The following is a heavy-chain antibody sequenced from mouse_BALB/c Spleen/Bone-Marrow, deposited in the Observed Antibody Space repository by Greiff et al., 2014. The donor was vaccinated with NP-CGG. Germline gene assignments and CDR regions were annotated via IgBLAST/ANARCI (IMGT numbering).Heavy chain of an antibody. J-gene: IGHJ2*01. V-gene: IGHV1-4*01. CDR2: INPSSGYT. CDR3: ARGWDYEGYLDY. Sequence: VQLQQSGAELARPGAPVKMSCKASGYSFTSYTMHWVKQRPGQGLEWIGYINPSSGYTNYNQKFKDKATLTADKSSSTAYMQLSSLTSEDSAVYYCARGWDYEGYLDYWGQGTTLTVSS. D-gene: IGHD2-4*01. CDR1: GYSFTSYT.